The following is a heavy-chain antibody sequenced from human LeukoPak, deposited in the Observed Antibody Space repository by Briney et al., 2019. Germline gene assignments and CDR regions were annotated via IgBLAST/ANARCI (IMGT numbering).Heavy chain of an antibody. V-gene: IGHV1-8*01. J-gene: IGHJ6*03. CDR1: GYTFTSHD. Sequence: ASVTVPCKASGYTFTSHDINWVRQATGQGLEWMGWNNPISGNRDYAQQFQGRVTMTMDTSIGTAYMEVSSLRSDDTAVYYCARAVASTGSKGYSYYMDVWGTGTTVTVSS. CDR3: ARAVASTGSKGYSYYMDV. D-gene: IGHD1-1*01. CDR2: NNPISGNR.